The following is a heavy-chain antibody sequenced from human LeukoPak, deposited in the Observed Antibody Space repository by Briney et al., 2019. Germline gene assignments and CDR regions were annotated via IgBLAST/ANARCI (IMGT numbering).Heavy chain of an antibody. J-gene: IGHJ4*02. D-gene: IGHD5-12*01. Sequence: SGGSVRLSCAASRFIVSSNYMSWVRQAPGKGLEWGSVIYSGGSTYYEDSVKGRFASSRHNSKNTLYLQMNSLRAEDTAEYYCARGPWRECYFDYWGQGTLVTVSS. CDR2: IYSGGST. V-gene: IGHV3-53*04. CDR1: RFIVSSNY. CDR3: ARGPWRECYFDY.